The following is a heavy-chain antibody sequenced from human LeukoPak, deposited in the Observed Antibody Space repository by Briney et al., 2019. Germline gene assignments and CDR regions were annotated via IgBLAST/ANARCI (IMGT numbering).Heavy chain of an antibody. CDR2: IRYDGSNK. V-gene: IGHV3-30*02. J-gene: IGHJ3*02. D-gene: IGHD1-26*01. Sequence: PGGSLRLSXAASGFTFSSYGMHWVCQAPGKGLEWVAFIRYDGSNKYYADSVKGRFTISRDNSKNTLYLQMNSLRAEDTAVYYCAKDLHWELLQGVGAFDIWGQGTMVTVSS. CDR3: AKDLHWELLQGVGAFDI. CDR1: GFTFSSYG.